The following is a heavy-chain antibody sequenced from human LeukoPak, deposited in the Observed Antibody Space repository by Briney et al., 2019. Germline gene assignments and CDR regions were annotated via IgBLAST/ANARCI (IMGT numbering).Heavy chain of an antibody. CDR2: ISAYNGNT. Sequence: ASVKASCKASGYTFTSYGISWVRQAPGQGLEWMGWISAYNGNTNYAQKLQGRVTMTTDTSTSTAYMELRSLRSDDTAVYYCARDFLPLVPAAVPIWFDPWGQGTLVTVSS. CDR1: GYTFTSYG. V-gene: IGHV1-18*01. CDR3: ARDFLPLVPAAVPIWFDP. D-gene: IGHD2-2*01. J-gene: IGHJ5*02.